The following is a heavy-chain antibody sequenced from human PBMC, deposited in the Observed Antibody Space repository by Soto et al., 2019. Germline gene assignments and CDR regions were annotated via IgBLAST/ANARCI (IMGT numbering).Heavy chain of an antibody. Sequence: QVTLKESGPVLVKPTETLTLTCTVSGFSLSNARMGVSWIRQPPGKALEWLAHIFSNDEKSYSTSLKSRLTISKDTSKSQVVLTMTNMDPVDTATYYCARIEPNGSSSWYDLGAFDIWGQGTMVTVSS. D-gene: IGHD6-13*01. J-gene: IGHJ3*02. CDR1: GFSLSNARMG. V-gene: IGHV2-26*01. CDR3: ARIEPNGSSSWYDLGAFDI. CDR2: IFSNDEK.